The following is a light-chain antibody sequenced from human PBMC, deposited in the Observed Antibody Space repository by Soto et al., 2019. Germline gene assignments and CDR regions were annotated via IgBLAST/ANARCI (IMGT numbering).Light chain of an antibody. CDR3: QQVYSART. CDR1: QSITKY. V-gene: IGKV1-39*01. Sequence: DIQMTPSPSSLSASVGDRVTITCRASQSITKYLNWYQQKPGKAPKLLIYAASSLQRGVPSRFSGSGSGTAFTLTISSLQPEDFATYYCQQVYSARTFGQGTKVEIK. CDR2: AAS. J-gene: IGKJ1*01.